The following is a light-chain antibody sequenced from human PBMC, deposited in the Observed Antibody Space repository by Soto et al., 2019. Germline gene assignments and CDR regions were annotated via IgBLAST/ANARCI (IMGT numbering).Light chain of an antibody. J-gene: IGKJ2*01. Sequence: DIQMTQSPSSLSASVGDRVTITCRASQSSSNYLNWYQQKSGTAPKLLIYAASSLQSGVPSRFTGSGSGTDFTLTISSLQPEYFATYYCQQSYTTPYTFGQGTKLEIK. CDR1: QSSSNY. CDR3: QQSYTTPYT. V-gene: IGKV1-39*01. CDR2: AAS.